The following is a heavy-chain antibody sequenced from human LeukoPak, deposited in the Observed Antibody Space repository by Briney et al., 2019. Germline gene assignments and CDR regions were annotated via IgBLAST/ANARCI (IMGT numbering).Heavy chain of an antibody. D-gene: IGHD6-6*01. CDR1: GFTFSSYA. CDR2: ISGSGGST. V-gene: IGHV3-23*01. Sequence: GGSLRLSCAASGFTFSSYAMSWVRQAPGEGLEWVSGISGSGGSTYYADSVKGRFTISRDNSKNTLYLQMNSLRAEDTAVYYCAKDPRGSSSSVRYYYYYMDVWGKGTTVTVSS. J-gene: IGHJ6*03. CDR3: AKDPRGSSSSVRYYYYYMDV.